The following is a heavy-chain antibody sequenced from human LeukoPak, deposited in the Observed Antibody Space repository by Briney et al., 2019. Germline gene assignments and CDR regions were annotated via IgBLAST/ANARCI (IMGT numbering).Heavy chain of an antibody. V-gene: IGHV3-23*01. CDR1: GFTFSSYA. CDR2: TSGSGGST. D-gene: IGHD3-22*01. Sequence: GSLRLSCAASGFTFSSYAMSWVRQAPGKGLEWVSTTSGSGGSTYYADSVKGRFIISRDNSKNTLYLQMNSLRVEDTAIYYCAKGHSSGYYFFDYWGQGTLVTVSS. CDR3: AKGHSSGYYFFDY. J-gene: IGHJ4*02.